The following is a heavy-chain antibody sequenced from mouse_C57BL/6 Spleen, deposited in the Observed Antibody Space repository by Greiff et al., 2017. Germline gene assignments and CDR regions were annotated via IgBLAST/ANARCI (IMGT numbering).Heavy chain of an antibody. V-gene: IGHV1-82*01. Sequence: QVQLQQSGPELVKPGASVKISCKASGYAFSSSWMNWVKQRPGKGLEWIGRIYPGDGDTNYNGKFKGKATLTADKSSSTAYMQLSSLTSEDSAVYFCASTPTRYWAMDYWGQGTSVTVSS. CDR3: ASTPTRYWAMDY. CDR1: GYAFSSSW. J-gene: IGHJ4*01. CDR2: IYPGDGDT.